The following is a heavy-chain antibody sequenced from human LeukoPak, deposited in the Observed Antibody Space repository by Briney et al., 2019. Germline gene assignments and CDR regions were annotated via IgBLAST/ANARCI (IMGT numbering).Heavy chain of an antibody. Sequence: ASVKVSCKASGYTFTSYDINWVRQAPGQGLEWMGWMNPNSGNTGYAQKFQGRVTMTRNTSISTAYMELSSLRSEDTAVYYCARGRRQLVRPMRYYFDYWGQGTLVTVSS. CDR3: ARGRRQLVRPMRYYFDY. J-gene: IGHJ4*02. CDR1: GYTFTSYD. CDR2: MNPNSGNT. D-gene: IGHD6-6*01. V-gene: IGHV1-8*01.